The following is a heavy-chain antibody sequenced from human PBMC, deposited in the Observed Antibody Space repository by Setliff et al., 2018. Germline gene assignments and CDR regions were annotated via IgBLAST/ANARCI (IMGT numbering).Heavy chain of an antibody. J-gene: IGHJ6*02. D-gene: IGHD5-12*01. CDR3: ARDPASSGYDTYYYYYYGMDV. Sequence: ASVKVSCKASGFTFTSYGISWVRQAPGQGLEWMGWINAGNGNTKYSQKFQGRVTITRDTSASTDYMELISQRYEDTAVYYCARDPASSGYDTYYYYYYGMDVWGQETTVTVSS. CDR2: INAGNGNT. V-gene: IGHV1-3*01. CDR1: GFTFTSYG.